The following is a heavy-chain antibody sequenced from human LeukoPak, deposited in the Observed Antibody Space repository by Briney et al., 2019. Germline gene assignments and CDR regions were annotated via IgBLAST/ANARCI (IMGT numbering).Heavy chain of an antibody. J-gene: IGHJ6*03. V-gene: IGHV4-39*01. Sequence: SETLSLTCTVPGGSISSSSYYWGWIRQPPGKGLEWIGSINYSGNTFYNPSLKSRVTISVDTSKNQFSLNLSSVTAADTAVYYCARRPQSYIDVWGKGTTVTVSS. CDR1: GGSISSSSYY. CDR2: INYSGNT. CDR3: ARRPQSYIDV.